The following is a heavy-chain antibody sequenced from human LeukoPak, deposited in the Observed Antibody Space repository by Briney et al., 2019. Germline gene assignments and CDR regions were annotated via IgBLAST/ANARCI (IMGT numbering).Heavy chain of an antibody. V-gene: IGHV5-51*01. CDR1: GYSFTSYW. CDR2: IYPGDSDT. D-gene: IGHD6-13*01. CDR3: ARQGPFGVAAAGTHSDY. Sequence: GESLKISCKGSGYSFTSYWIGCVRQMPGKGLEWMGIIYPGDSDTRYSPSFQGQVTISADKSISTAYLQWSSLKASDTAMYYCARQGPFGVAAAGTHSDYWGQGTLVTVSS. J-gene: IGHJ4*02.